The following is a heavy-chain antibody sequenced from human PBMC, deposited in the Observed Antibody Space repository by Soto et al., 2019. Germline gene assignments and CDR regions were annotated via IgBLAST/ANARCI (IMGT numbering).Heavy chain of an antibody. V-gene: IGHV1-18*04. CDR1: GYTFTSYG. J-gene: IGHJ6*02. D-gene: IGHD2-2*02. CDR3: ARAGIVVAPDAINYYYYGMAV. Sequence: VASVKVSFKSSGYTFTSYGISWVRQAAGQGLEGMGWISAYNGSTNYAQKLQDRVTMTTDTSTSTAYMELRSLRYDDTDVYYCARAGIVVAPDAINYYYYGMAVWGQGTTAPVS. CDR2: ISAYNGST.